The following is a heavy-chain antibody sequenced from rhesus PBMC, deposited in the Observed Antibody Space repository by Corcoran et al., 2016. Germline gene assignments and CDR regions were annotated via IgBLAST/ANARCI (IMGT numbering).Heavy chain of an antibody. D-gene: IGHD3-16*01. CDR3: ARGAYSGSLDY. CDR2: IGGSSGST. J-gene: IGHJ4*01. V-gene: IGHV4-127*01. CDR1: GYSISRGYG. Sequence: QVQLQESGPGVVKPSETLSLTCAVSGYSISRGYGWSWIRQPPGKGLEWIGYIGGSSGSTNYNPSLQSRVTISKSTSKNPVSLKLSSVTAADTAVYYCARGAYSGSLDYWGQGVLVTVSS.